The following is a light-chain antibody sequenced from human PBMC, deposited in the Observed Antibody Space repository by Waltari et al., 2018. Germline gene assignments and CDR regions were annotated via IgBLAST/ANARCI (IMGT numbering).Light chain of an antibody. V-gene: IGLV2-14*03. Sequence: QSALPQPASVAGSPGQASTLSCTGTRSDVGTQNYVSWYQQRPCNAPDLIIFDVSNRPSGVSIRFSGSKSGNTASLTISGLQAEDEADYYCNSYTNSGTYVFGSGTKVTVL. CDR3: NSYTNSGTYV. CDR1: RSDVGTQNY. CDR2: DVS. J-gene: IGLJ1*01.